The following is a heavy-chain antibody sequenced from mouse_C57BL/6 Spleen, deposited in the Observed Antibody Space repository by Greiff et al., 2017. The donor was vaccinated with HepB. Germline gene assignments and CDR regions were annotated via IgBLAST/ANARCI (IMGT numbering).Heavy chain of an antibody. Sequence: VQLQQSGPELVKPGASVKMSCKASGYTFTDYNMHWVKQSHGKSLEWIGYINPNNGGTSYNQKFKGKATLTVNKSSSTAYMELRSLTSEASAVYYCAGGYYGSRGYFDYWGQGTTLTVSS. CDR1: GYTFTDYN. J-gene: IGHJ2*01. V-gene: IGHV1-22*01. CDR2: INPNNGGT. D-gene: IGHD1-1*01. CDR3: AGGYYGSRGYFDY.